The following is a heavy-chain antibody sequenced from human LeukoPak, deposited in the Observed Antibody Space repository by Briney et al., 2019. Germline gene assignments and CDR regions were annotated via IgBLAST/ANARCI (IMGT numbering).Heavy chain of an antibody. J-gene: IGHJ4*02. CDR2: IWYDGSNK. Sequence: GGALRLSCAASGFTFRSYGMHWVRQAPGKGLEWVAAIWYDGSNKYYADSVKGRFTISRDNSKNTLHLQMNSLRAEDTAVYYCARAATGFEFDYWGQGTLVTVSS. V-gene: IGHV3-33*01. CDR1: GFTFRSYG. D-gene: IGHD3-10*01. CDR3: ARAATGFEFDY.